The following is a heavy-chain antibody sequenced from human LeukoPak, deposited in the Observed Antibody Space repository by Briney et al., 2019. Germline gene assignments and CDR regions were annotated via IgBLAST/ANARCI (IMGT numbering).Heavy chain of an antibody. Sequence: ASVKVSCKASGYTFTSYYINWVRQATGQGLEWMGWMKPNSGNPDYAQKFQGRVTMTRNTSISTAYMELSSLRSEDTAVYYCARGPYCSSTSCYTGPLRPWGQGPLVTVSS. V-gene: IGHV1-8*01. CDR2: MKPNSGNP. CDR1: GYTFTSYY. CDR3: ARGPYCSSTSCYTGPLRP. D-gene: IGHD2-2*02. J-gene: IGHJ5*02.